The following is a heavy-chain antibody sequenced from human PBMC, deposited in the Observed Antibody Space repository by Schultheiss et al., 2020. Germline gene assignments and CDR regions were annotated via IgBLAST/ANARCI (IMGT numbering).Heavy chain of an antibody. D-gene: IGHD2-2*01. V-gene: IGHV4-61*01. CDR2: IYYSGST. J-gene: IGHJ6*02. CDR3: ARIVVVPATDHYYYYYGMDV. Sequence: SETLSLTCTVSGGSVSSGSYYWSWIRQPPGKGLEWIGYIYYSGSTYYNPSLKSRVTISVDTSKNQFSLKLSSVTAADTAVYYCARIVVVPATDHYYYYYGMDVWGQGTTVTVSS. CDR1: GGSVSSGSYY.